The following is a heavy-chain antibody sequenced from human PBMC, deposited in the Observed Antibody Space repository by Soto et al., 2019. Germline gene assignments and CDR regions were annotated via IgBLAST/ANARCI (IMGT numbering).Heavy chain of an antibody. CDR2: INHSGST. D-gene: IGHD1-20*01. CDR1: GGSFSGYY. J-gene: IGHJ6*02. CDR3: ARVGFNWNDDYYGMDV. Sequence: QVQLQQWGAGLLKPSETLSLTCAVYGGSFSGYYWSWIRQPPGKGLEWIGEINHSGSTNYNPSLNRRVTISVDTSKNQFSLKLSSVTAADTAVYYCARVGFNWNDDYYGMDVWGQGTTVTVSS. V-gene: IGHV4-34*01.